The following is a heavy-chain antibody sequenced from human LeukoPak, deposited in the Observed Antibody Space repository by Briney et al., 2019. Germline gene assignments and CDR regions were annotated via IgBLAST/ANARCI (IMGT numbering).Heavy chain of an antibody. V-gene: IGHV4-39*01. D-gene: IGHD2-8*01. J-gene: IGHJ6*02. CDR1: GGSISSSSYY. CDR3: AGGCTNGVCYMLGIYYYYGMDV. Sequence: SETLSLTCTVSGGSISSSSYYWGWIRQPPGKGLEWIGSIYYSGSTYYNPSLKSRVTICVDTSNNQFSLKLSSVTAADTAVYYCAGGCTNGVCYMLGIYYYYGMDVWGQGTTVTVSS. CDR2: IYYSGST.